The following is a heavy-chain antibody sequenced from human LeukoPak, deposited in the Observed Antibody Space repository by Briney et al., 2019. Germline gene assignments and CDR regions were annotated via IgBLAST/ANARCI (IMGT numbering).Heavy chain of an antibody. J-gene: IGHJ4*02. CDR1: GYTFTRYG. CDR2: INPNSDGT. Sequence: GASVKGSCKASGYTFTRYGISWVRQAPGHELERMGWINPNSDGTNYAQKFQGWVTMTRDTTISTAYMELSRLRSDDTAVYYCARAGYGSGYIDYWGQGTLVTVSS. V-gene: IGHV1-2*04. CDR3: ARAGYGSGYIDY. D-gene: IGHD3-10*01.